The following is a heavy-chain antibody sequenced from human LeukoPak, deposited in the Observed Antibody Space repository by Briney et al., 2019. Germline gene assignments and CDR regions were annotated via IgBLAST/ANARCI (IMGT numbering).Heavy chain of an antibody. V-gene: IGHV4-34*01. CDR3: ARDRPVGY. CDR2: INHSGST. J-gene: IGHJ4*02. D-gene: IGHD6-6*01. Sequence: SETLSLTCAVYGGSFSGYCWSWIRQPPGKGLEWIGEINHSGSTNYNPSLKSRVTISVDTSKNQFSLKLSSVTAADTAVYYCARDRPVGYWGQGTLVTVSS. CDR1: GGSFSGYC.